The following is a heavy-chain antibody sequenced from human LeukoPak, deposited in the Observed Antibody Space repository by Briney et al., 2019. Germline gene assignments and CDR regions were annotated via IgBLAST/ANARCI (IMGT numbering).Heavy chain of an antibody. J-gene: IGHJ5*02. Sequence: GGSLRLSCTGSGFTFSSYEMNWVRQAPGKGLEWVSYISSSGSTIYYADSVKGRFTISRDNAKKSLYLEMNNLRAEDTAVYYCATDGAGFDTWGQGVLVTVSS. CDR2: ISSSGSTI. CDR1: GFTFSSYE. CDR3: ATDGAGFDT. V-gene: IGHV3-48*03.